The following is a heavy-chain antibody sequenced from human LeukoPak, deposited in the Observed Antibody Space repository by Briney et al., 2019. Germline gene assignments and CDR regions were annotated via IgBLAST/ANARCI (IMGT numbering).Heavy chain of an antibody. J-gene: IGHJ4*02. CDR2: ISYDGSSK. CDR1: GFTFSSYA. CDR3: ARGARSAVDY. V-gene: IGHV3-30-3*01. D-gene: IGHD6-19*01. Sequence: GGSLRLSCAASGFTFSSYAMHWVRQAPGKGLEWVAVISYDGSSKYYADSVKGRFTISRDNSKNTLYLQMNSLRAEDTAVYYCARGARSAVDYWGQGTLVTVSS.